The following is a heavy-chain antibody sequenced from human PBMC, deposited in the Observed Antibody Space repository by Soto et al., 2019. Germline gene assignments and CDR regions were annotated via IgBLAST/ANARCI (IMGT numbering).Heavy chain of an antibody. Sequence: QVQLVESGGGVVQPGRSLRLSCAASGFTFSSYAMHWVRQAPGKGLEWVAVISYDGSNKYYADSVKGRFTISRDNSKNTLNLQMNSLRAEDTAVYYCARGARLLWFGELSSLDYWGQGTLVTVSS. J-gene: IGHJ4*02. V-gene: IGHV3-30-3*01. CDR2: ISYDGSNK. CDR3: ARGARLLWFGELSSLDY. CDR1: GFTFSSYA. D-gene: IGHD3-10*01.